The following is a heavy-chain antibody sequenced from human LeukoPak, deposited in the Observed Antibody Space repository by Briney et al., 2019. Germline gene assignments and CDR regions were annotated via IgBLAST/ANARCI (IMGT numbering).Heavy chain of an antibody. CDR2: IYYSGST. D-gene: IGHD3-22*01. V-gene: IGHV4-59*01. Sequence: SETLSLTCTVSGGSISGYYWSWIRQPPGKGLEWIGYIYYSGSTNYNPSLKSRVTISVDTSKNQFSLKLSSVTAADTAVYYCASGYYDSSGYYGAFDIWGQGTMVTVSS. CDR1: GGSISGYY. J-gene: IGHJ3*02. CDR3: ASGYYDSSGYYGAFDI.